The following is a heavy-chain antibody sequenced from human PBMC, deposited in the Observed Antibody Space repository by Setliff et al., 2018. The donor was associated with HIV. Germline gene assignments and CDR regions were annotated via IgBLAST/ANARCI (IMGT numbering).Heavy chain of an antibody. V-gene: IGHV3-7*03. CDR3: ATDGSAFDR. CDR1: GFTFTNYS. J-gene: IGHJ4*02. D-gene: IGHD3-10*01. CDR2: IKGDGSDQ. Sequence: PGGSLRLSCSASGFTFTNYSMNWVRQAPGKGLEWVANIKGDGSDQYYMDSVRGRFIISRDNAKKSVYLQMSSLRAEDTAVYYCATDGSAFDRWGQGTLVTVSS.